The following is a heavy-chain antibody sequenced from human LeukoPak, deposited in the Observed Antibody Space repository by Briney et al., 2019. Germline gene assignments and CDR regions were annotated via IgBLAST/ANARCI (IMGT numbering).Heavy chain of an antibody. CDR1: GGSISSSSYY. CDR3: ARCGLFTPFDY. J-gene: IGHJ4*02. D-gene: IGHD2-21*01. V-gene: IGHV4-39*01. CDR2: IYCSGST. Sequence: PSETLSLICTVSGGSISSSSYYWGWIRQPPGKGLEWIGSIYCSGSTYYYPSLKSRVTISVDTSKNQFSLKLSSVTAADTAVYYCARCGLFTPFDYWGQGTLVTVSS.